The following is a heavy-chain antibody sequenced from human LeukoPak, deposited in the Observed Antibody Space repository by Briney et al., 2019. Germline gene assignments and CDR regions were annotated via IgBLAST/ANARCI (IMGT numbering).Heavy chain of an antibody. D-gene: IGHD4-17*01. V-gene: IGHV3-7*01. CDR2: INQDGSEK. CDR1: GFTFSRYW. J-gene: IGHJ4*02. Sequence: GGSLRLSCAASGFTFSRYWMSWVRQAPGKGLEWVANINQDGSEKYYVECVKGRFTMSRDNAKNSLYLQMNSLRGEDTAVYYCARNVGDYGDYGWGQGTLVTVSS. CDR3: ARNVGDYGDYG.